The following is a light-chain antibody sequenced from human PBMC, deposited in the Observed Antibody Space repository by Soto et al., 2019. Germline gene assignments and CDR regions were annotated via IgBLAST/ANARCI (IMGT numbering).Light chain of an antibody. CDR2: WAS. Sequence: SCKASQTILNSSNNKNYLAWYRHRPGQPPELLIYWASTRESGVPDRFSGGGSGTDFTLTISSLQAEDVAVYYCQQYYSSPFTFGPGTTVDIE. J-gene: IGKJ3*01. CDR1: QTILNSSNNKNY. V-gene: IGKV4-1*01. CDR3: QQYYSSPFT.